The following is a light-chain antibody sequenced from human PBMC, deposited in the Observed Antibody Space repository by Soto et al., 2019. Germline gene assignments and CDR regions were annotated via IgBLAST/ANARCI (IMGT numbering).Light chain of an antibody. CDR1: QSIRTY. CDR2: GAS. CDR3: QQSYISPIP. Sequence: DIQMTQSPSSLSASVGERVTITCRASQSIRTYLNWYQQKPGKAPNLLIYGASTLQSGVPSRFSGSGSGADFTLTIINVQPEDFAVYFCQQSYISPIPFGQGTRLDIK. V-gene: IGKV1-39*01. J-gene: IGKJ5*01.